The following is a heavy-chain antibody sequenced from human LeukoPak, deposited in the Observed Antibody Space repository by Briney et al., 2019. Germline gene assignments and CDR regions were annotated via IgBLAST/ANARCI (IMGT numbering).Heavy chain of an antibody. J-gene: IGHJ4*02. V-gene: IGHV1-69*04. D-gene: IGHD3-22*01. CDR2: IIPILGIA. CDR1: GGTFSSYA. Sequence: SVKVYCKASGGTFSSYAISWVRQAPGQGLEWMGRIIPILGIANYAQKFQGRVTITADKSTSTAYMELSSLRSEDTAVYYCARSNPAYYDSSGYYFYWGQGTLVTVSS. CDR3: ARSNPAYYDSSGYYFY.